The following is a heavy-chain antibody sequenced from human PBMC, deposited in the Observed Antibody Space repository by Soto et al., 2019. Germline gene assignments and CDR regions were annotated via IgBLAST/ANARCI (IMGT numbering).Heavy chain of an antibody. CDR3: AKFPIMWLRAALRGYWYFDL. J-gene: IGHJ2*01. CDR1: GFTFSSYA. Sequence: GGSLRLSCAASGFTFSSYAMSWVRQAPGKGLEWVSAISGSGGSTYYADSVKGRFTISRDNSKNTLYLQMNSLRAEDTAVYYCAKFPIMWLRAALRGYWYFDLWGRGTLVTVSS. CDR2: ISGSGGST. V-gene: IGHV3-23*01. D-gene: IGHD2-21*01.